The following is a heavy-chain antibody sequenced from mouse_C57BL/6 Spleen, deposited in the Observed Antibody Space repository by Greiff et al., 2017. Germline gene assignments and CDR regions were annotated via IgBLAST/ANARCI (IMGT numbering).Heavy chain of an antibody. CDR1: GYTFTSYW. D-gene: IGHD1-1*01. Sequence: VQLQQPGAELVKPGASVKLSCKASGYTFTSYWMHWVKQRPGRGLVWIGRIDPNSGGTKYNEKFKSKATLTVDKPSSTAYMQLSSLTSEDSAVYYCARWGGTTVVENFDYWGQGTTLTVSS. CDR2: IDPNSGGT. CDR3: ARWGGTTVVENFDY. J-gene: IGHJ2*01. V-gene: IGHV1-72*01.